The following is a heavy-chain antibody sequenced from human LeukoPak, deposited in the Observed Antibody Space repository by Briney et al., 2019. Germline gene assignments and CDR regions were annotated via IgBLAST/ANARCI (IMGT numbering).Heavy chain of an antibody. J-gene: IGHJ4*02. Sequence: SETLSLTCAVYGGSFSGYYWSWIRQPPGKGLEWIGEINHSGSTNYNPSLKSRVTISVDTSKNQFSLKLSSVTAADTAVYYCARRPNRGSGYPPDYWGQGTLVTVSS. CDR3: ARRPNRGSGYPPDY. CDR2: INHSGST. D-gene: IGHD3-3*01. V-gene: IGHV4-34*01. CDR1: GGSFSGYY.